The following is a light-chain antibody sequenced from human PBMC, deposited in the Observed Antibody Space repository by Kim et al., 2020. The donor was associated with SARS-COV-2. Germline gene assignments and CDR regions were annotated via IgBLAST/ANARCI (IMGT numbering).Light chain of an antibody. Sequence: PGRTATIACGGNNIGGKSVNWYQQKPGRAPVLVIYYDYSRPSGIPERISASNSGNTATLTISRVEAGDEADYYCQVWDTSTYHVVFGGGTQLTVL. CDR1: NIGGKS. CDR3: QVWDTSTYHVV. V-gene: IGLV3-21*04. CDR2: YDY. J-gene: IGLJ2*01.